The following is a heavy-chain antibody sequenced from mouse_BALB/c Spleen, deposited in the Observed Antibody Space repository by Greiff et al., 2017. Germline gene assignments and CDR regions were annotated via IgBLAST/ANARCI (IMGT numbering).Heavy chain of an antibody. CDR3: ARGWDGDYAMDY. D-gene: IGHD4-1*01. CDR2: ISSGSSTI. V-gene: IGHV5-17*02. Sequence: EVQVVESGGGLVQPGGSRKLSCAASGFTFSSFGMHWVRQAPEKGLEWVAYISSGSSTIYYADTVKGRFTISRDNPKNTLFLQMTSLRSEDTAMYYCARGWDGDYAMDYWGQGTSVTVSS. CDR1: GFTFSSFG. J-gene: IGHJ4*01.